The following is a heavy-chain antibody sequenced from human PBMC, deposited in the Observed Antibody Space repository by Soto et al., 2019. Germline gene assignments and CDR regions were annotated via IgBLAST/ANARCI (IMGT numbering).Heavy chain of an antibody. CDR2: IIPIFGTA. CDR1: GGTFSSYA. V-gene: IGHV1-69*06. Sequence: ASVKVSCKASGGTFSSYAISRVRQAQRQGLEWMGGIIPIFGTANYAQKFQGRVTIIADKSTSTAYMELSSLRSEDTAVYYCARDPSSVVTATRYYFDYWGQGILVTVYS. J-gene: IGHJ4*02. D-gene: IGHD2-21*02. CDR3: ARDPSSVVTATRYYFDY.